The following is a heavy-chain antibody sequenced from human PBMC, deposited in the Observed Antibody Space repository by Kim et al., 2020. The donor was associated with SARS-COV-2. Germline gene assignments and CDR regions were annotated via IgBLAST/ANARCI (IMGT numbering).Heavy chain of an antibody. J-gene: IGHJ4*02. Sequence: SETLSLTCTVSGASINSGTYYWGWIRQPPGNGLEWIGNIFYSGTTYYNSSLKSRVTISVDTSKNQFSLKLSSVTAADTAVYFCARVPWHFYDTSGYSGNFAYWGQGTLVTVSS. CDR1: GASINSGTYY. D-gene: IGHD3-22*01. CDR3: ARVPWHFYDTSGYSGNFAY. V-gene: IGHV4-39*01. CDR2: IFYSGTT.